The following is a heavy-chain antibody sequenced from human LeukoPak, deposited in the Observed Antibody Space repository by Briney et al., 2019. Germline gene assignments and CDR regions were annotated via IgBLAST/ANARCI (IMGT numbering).Heavy chain of an antibody. D-gene: IGHD2-2*01. CDR1: GGSISSSNW. CDR2: IYHSGST. CDR3: ERDLGCSSTSCYEGNWFDP. J-gene: IGHJ5*02. V-gene: IGHV4-4*02. Sequence: SGTLSLTCAVSGGSISSSNWWSWVRQPPGKGLEWIGEIYHSGSTNYNPSLKSRVTISVDTSRNQFSLNLRSVTAADTAVYYCERDLGCSSTSCYEGNWFDPWGQGTLVTVSS.